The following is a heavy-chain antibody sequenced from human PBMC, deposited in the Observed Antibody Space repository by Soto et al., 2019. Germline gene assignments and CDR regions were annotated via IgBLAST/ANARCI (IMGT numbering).Heavy chain of an antibody. J-gene: IGHJ3*02. CDR3: ARDSSPGLAYCGGDCPKKDAFDI. CDR1: GYTFTSYG. Sequence: QVQLVQSGAEVKKPGASVKVSCKASGYTFTSYGISWVRQAPGQGLEWMGWISAYNGNTNYAQKLQGRVTMTTDTPTSTDYMELSSLRSDDTAVYYCARDSSPGLAYCGGDCPKKDAFDIWGQGTMVTVSS. V-gene: IGHV1-18*01. CDR2: ISAYNGNT. D-gene: IGHD2-21*02.